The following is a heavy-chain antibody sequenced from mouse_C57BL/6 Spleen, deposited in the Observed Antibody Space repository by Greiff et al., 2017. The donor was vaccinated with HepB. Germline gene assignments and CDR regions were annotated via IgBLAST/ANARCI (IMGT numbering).Heavy chain of an antibody. CDR2: IYPGSGST. J-gene: IGHJ2*01. CDR3: ARSDYGSSPSDY. CDR1: GYTFTSYW. D-gene: IGHD1-1*01. Sequence: QVQLQQSGAELVKPGASVKMSCKASGYTFTSYWITWVKQRPGQGLEWIGDIYPGSGSTNYNEKFKSKATLTVDTSSSTAYMQLSSLTSEDSAVYYCARSDYGSSPSDYWGQGTTLTVSS. V-gene: IGHV1-55*01.